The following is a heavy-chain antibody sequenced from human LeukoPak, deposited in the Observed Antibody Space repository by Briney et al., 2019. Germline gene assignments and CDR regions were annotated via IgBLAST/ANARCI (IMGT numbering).Heavy chain of an antibody. Sequence: GGSLRLSCAASGFTFSSYAMSWVRQAPGKGLEWVSAISGSGGSTYYADSVKGGFTISRDNSKNTLYLQMNSLRAEDTAVYYCAKKKRFYCSSTSCPPYYYMDVWGKGTTVTVSS. CDR2: ISGSGGST. CDR1: GFTFSSYA. V-gene: IGHV3-23*01. D-gene: IGHD2-2*01. CDR3: AKKKRFYCSSTSCPPYYYMDV. J-gene: IGHJ6*03.